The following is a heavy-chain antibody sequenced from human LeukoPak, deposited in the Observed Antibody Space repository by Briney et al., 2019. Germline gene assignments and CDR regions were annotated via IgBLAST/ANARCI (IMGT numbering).Heavy chain of an antibody. CDR1: GFTFSSYW. CDR2: ISYDGSNK. J-gene: IGHJ4*02. D-gene: IGHD5-24*01. V-gene: IGHV3-30*03. CDR3: ARERDGYNQVDY. Sequence: GGSLRLSCAASGFTFSSYWMSWVRQAPGKGLEWVAVISYDGSNKYYADSVKGRFTISRDNSKNTLYLQMNSLRAEDTAVYYCARERDGYNQVDYWGQGTLVTVSS.